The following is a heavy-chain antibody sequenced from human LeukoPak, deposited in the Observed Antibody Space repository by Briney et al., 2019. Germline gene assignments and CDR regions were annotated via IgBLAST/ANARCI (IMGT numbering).Heavy chain of an antibody. CDR1: GFTFSSHW. CDR3: ARGKLGYSSGWSDY. D-gene: IGHD6-19*01. CDR2: IKEDGTRK. V-gene: IGHV3-7*01. J-gene: IGHJ4*02. Sequence: GGSLRLSCAASGFTFSSHWMTWVRQAPGKGLEWVANIKEDGTRKNYMDSVKGRFTISRDNSKNTLYLQMNSLRAEDTAVYYCARGKLGYSSGWSDYWGQGTLVTVSS.